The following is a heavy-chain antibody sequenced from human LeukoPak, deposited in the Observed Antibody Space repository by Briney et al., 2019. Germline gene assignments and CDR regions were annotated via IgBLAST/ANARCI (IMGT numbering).Heavy chain of an antibody. CDR3: ARFGPKQDCSGGSCYYYGMDV. J-gene: IGHJ6*02. CDR1: GVTFRTSA. V-gene: IGHV1-2*06. CDR2: INPNSGGT. D-gene: IGHD2-15*01. Sequence: GASVKVSCKASGVTFRTSAINWVRQAPGQGLEWMGRINPNSGGTNYAQKFQGGVTMTRDTSISTAYMELSRLRSDDTAVYYCARFGPKQDCSGGSCYYYGMDVWGQGTTVTVSS.